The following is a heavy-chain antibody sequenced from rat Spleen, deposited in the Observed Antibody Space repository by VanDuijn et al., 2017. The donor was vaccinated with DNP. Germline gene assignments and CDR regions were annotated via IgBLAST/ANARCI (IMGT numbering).Heavy chain of an antibody. CDR3: ARVGDLHYGGDGDVLDA. V-gene: IGHV5-7*01. CDR1: GFSLTSNS. D-gene: IGHD1-1*01. CDR2: ITYVGSIT. Sequence: VQLKESGPGLVQPSQTLSLTCTVSGFSLTSNSVHWVRQTPEKGLEWVTTITYVGSITYYRDSGQGRFTISRDNAKNTLSLQMNSLRSEDTATYYCARVGDLHYGGDGDVLDAWGQGTSVTVSS. J-gene: IGHJ4*01.